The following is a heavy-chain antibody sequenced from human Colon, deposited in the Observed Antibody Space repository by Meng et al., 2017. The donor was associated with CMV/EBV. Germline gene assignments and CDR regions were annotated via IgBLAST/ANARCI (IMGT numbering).Heavy chain of an antibody. CDR3: AAQRKESCASTSCPLHY. CDR2: VFFSGST. J-gene: IGHJ4*02. CDR1: GGSISSYY. V-gene: IGHV4-59*01. D-gene: IGHD2-2*01. Sequence: SETLSLTCTVSGGSISSYYWSYIRQPPGKGLEWLGYVFFSGSTNYNPSLKSRVTISVDTPKNQFSLSLTSVTAADTAVYYCAAQRKESCASTSCPLHYWGQGMLVTVSS.